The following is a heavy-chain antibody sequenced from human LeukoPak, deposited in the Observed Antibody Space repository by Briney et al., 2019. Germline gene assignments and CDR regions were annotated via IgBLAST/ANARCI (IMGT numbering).Heavy chain of an antibody. V-gene: IGHV3-11*01. D-gene: IGHD3-22*01. CDR3: ATDQLGIDYYESSPLRKDGMDV. Sequence: GGSLRLSCAASGFTFSDYYMSWIRQAPGKGLEWVSYISSSGSTIYYADSVKGRFTISRDNAKNSLYLQMNSLRAEDTAVYYCATDQLGIDYYESSPLRKDGMDVWGQGTTVTVSS. CDR1: GFTFSDYY. CDR2: ISSSGSTI. J-gene: IGHJ6*02.